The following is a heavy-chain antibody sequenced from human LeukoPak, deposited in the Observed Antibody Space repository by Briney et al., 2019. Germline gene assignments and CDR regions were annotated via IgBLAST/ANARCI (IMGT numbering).Heavy chain of an antibody. CDR2: IIPIFGTA. Sequence: SVKVSCKASGGTFSSYAISWVRQAPGQGLEWMGGIIPIFGTANYAQKFQSRVTITADKSTSTAYMELSSLRSEDTAVYYCARDLSGVALGYWGQGTLVTVSS. D-gene: IGHD3-10*01. J-gene: IGHJ4*02. CDR3: ARDLSGVALGY. CDR1: GGTFSSYA. V-gene: IGHV1-69*06.